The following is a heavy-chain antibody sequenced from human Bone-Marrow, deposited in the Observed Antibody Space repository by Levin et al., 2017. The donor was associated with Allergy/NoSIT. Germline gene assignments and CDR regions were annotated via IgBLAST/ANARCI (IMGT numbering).Heavy chain of an antibody. J-gene: IGHJ4*02. D-gene: IGHD3-22*01. Sequence: GGSLRLSCAASGFTFSSYAMSWVRQAPGKGLEWVSTISSSGGSTYYADSVKGRFTISRANSKNTLFLQMNSLRAEDTAVYYCAKLGLDYYDSSGYYYEGGAEVDYWGQGTLVTVSS. CDR1: GFTFSSYA. V-gene: IGHV3-23*01. CDR2: ISSSGGST. CDR3: AKLGLDYYDSSGYYYEGGAEVDY.